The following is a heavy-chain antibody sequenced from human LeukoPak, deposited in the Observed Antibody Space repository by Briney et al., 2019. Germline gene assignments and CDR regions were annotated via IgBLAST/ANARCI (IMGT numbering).Heavy chain of an antibody. D-gene: IGHD6-6*01. CDR2: IHTSGST. CDR3: ARLTRLSTSPDRYYFDY. CDR1: GGSISSYY. V-gene: IGHV4-4*09. Sequence: PSETLSLTCTVSGGSISSYYWSWIRQPPGRGLEWTGYIHTSGSTNYSPSLKSRVSISVDTSENHFSLKLSSVTAADTAVYFCARLTRLSTSPDRYYFDYWGQGTLVTVSS. J-gene: IGHJ4*02.